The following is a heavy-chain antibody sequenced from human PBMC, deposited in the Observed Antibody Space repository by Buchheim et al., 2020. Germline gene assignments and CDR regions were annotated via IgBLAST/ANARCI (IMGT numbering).Heavy chain of an antibody. J-gene: IGHJ4*02. CDR3: ARERYGSGSAYFDY. D-gene: IGHD3-10*01. Sequence: QLQLQESGPGLVKPSETLSLTCTVSGGSISSSSYYWGWIRQPPGKGLEWIGYIYYSGSTYYNPSLKSRVPISVDTSTNQFSLKLSSVTAADTAVYYCARERYGSGSAYFDYWGQGTL. CDR2: IYYSGST. V-gene: IGHV4-30-4*08. CDR1: GGSISSSSYY.